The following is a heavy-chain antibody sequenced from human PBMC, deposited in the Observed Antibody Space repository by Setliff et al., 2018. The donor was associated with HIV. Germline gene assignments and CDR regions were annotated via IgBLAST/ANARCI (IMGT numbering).Heavy chain of an antibody. J-gene: IGHJ3*02. CDR2: INQSGST. CDR1: GGSFSSYY. CDR3: ARFSTVVTAGAFDI. Sequence: PSETLSLTCAVSGGSFSSYYWIWIRQVPGKGLEWIGEINQSGSTNYNPSLKSRVTISVDTSKNQFSLKLRSVTAADTAVYYCARFSTVVTAGAFDIWGQGTMVTVSS. D-gene: IGHD2-15*01. V-gene: IGHV4-34*01.